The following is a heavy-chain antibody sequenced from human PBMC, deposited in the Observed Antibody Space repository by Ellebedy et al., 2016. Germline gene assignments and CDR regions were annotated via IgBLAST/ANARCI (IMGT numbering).Heavy chain of an antibody. CDR1: GASFSGYY. J-gene: IGHJ3*02. V-gene: IGHV4-34*01. D-gene: IGHD2-21*01. CDR2: INHSGSF. Sequence: SETLSLTCAVYGASFSGYYWSWIRQTPGEGLEWIGEINHSGSFNYNPSLKSRVTISVDTSKNQFSVNLSSVTAADTAVYYCARGLFDHRMAFDIWGQGTMVTVSS. CDR3: ARGLFDHRMAFDI.